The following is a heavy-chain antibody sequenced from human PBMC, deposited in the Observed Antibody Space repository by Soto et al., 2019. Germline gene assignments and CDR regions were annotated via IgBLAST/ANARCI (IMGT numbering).Heavy chain of an antibody. CDR3: ARTFDTSTYYFDY. D-gene: IGHD3-9*01. J-gene: IGHJ4*02. CDR2: ISFAGTSL. Sequence: VGSRGLSCPASQFSFISYAMHWIRQSAGKALEGGAIISFAGTSLHYADSVRDRFTISRDNSKNTLYLQMNNLRPEDTAVYYCARTFDTSTYYFDYWGQGTVVTVSS. V-gene: IGHV3-30*17. CDR1: QFSFISYA.